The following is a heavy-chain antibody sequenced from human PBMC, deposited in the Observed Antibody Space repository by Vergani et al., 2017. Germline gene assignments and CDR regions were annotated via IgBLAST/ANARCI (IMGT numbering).Heavy chain of an antibody. CDR2: IYPGDSDT. CDR3: ARRSPYGSPIDAFNI. D-gene: IGHD6-13*01. J-gene: IGHJ3*02. Sequence: EVQLLESGGGLVQPGESLKISCKGSGYSFTSYWIGWVRQMPGKGLEWMGIIYPGDSDTRYSPSFQGQVTISADKSISTAYLQWSSLKASDTAMYYCARRSPYGSPIDAFNIWGQGTMVTVSS. V-gene: IGHV5-51*03. CDR1: GYSFTSYW.